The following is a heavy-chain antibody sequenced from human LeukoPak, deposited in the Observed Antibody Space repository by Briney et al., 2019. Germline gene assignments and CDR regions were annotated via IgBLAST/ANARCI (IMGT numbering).Heavy chain of an antibody. Sequence: GGSLRLSCAASGFTFSSYGMHWVRQAPSKGLEWVAVISYDGTNKYYTDSVKGRFTISRDNSKNTLYLQMNSLRAEDTAVYYCAKDSPDFDWLLESPDYWGQGTLVTVSS. D-gene: IGHD3-9*01. CDR1: GFTFSSYG. CDR2: ISYDGTNK. J-gene: IGHJ4*02. V-gene: IGHV3-30*18. CDR3: AKDSPDFDWLLESPDY.